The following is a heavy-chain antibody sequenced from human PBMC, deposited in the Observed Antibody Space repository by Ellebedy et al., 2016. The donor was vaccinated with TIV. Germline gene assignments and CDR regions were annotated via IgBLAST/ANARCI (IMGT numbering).Heavy chain of an antibody. J-gene: IGHJ4*02. CDR2: IHPGDSET. V-gene: IGHV5-51*01. CDR3: ARRLGVTSQYFDY. CDR1: GYSFTSYW. Sequence: GGSLRLSCKGSGYSFTSYWIGWVRQMPGKGLEWMGLIHPGDSETRYSPSLQGQVSISVDKSISTAYLQWSGLKASDTAIHYCARRLGVTSQYFDYWGQGTQVTVSS. D-gene: IGHD4-17*01.